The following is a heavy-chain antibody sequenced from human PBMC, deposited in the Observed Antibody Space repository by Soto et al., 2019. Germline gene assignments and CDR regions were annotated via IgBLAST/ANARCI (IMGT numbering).Heavy chain of an antibody. CDR2: IYYSGST. Sequence: SETLSLTCTVSGGSISSGDFHWSWIRQPPGKGLEWIGYIYYSGSTCCNPSLKSRVTISVDTSKNQFSLKLSSVTAADTAVYYCARRYGGALDYRGQRTLVTVSS. D-gene: IGHD4-17*01. CDR3: ARRYGGALDY. CDR1: GGSISSGDFH. V-gene: IGHV4-30-4*01. J-gene: IGHJ4*02.